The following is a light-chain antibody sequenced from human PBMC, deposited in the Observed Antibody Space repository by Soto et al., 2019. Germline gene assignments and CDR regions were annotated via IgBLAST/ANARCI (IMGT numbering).Light chain of an antibody. J-gene: IGKJ2*01. CDR2: GAS. CDR3: QQYVHSPLT. Sequence: DIVLTQSPGTLSLSPGETATLSCRAGQRITWNYVAWYQQKPGQAPSLLIYGASIRATGVPDRFSGSGSGTDFTLTISRLEPEDFAVYYCQQYVHSPLTFGQGTNLEIK. CDR1: QRITWNY. V-gene: IGKV3-20*01.